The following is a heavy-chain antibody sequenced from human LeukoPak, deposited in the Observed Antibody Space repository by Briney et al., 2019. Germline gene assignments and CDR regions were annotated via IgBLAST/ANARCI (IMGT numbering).Heavy chain of an antibody. D-gene: IGHD5-24*01. V-gene: IGHV1-69*04. Sequence: GASVKVSCKAFGGTFSSYAISWVRQAPGQGLEWMGRIIPILGIANYAQKFQGRVTITADKSTSTAYMELSSLRSEDTAVYYCARSEMAPWADIWGQGTMVTVSS. CDR2: IIPILGIA. CDR3: ARSEMAPWADI. CDR1: GGTFSSYA. J-gene: IGHJ3*02.